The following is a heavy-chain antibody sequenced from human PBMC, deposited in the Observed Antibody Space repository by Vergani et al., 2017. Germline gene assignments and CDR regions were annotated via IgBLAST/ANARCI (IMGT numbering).Heavy chain of an antibody. J-gene: IGHJ5*02. Sequence: QVQLQESGPGLVKPSQTLSLTCTVSGGSISSGGYYWSWIRQHPGKGLEWIGYIYYSGSTYYNPSLKSRVTISVDTSKNQFSLKLSSVTAADTAVYYCARYQGDYGTREGDNLFDPWGQRTLATVSS. CDR2: IYYSGST. CDR1: GGSISSGGYY. D-gene: IGHD4-17*01. V-gene: IGHV4-31*03. CDR3: ARYQGDYGTREGDNLFDP.